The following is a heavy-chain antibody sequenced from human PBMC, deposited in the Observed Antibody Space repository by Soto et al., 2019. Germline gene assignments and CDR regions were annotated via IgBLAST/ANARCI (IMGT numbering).Heavy chain of an antibody. D-gene: IGHD5-18*01. CDR1: GFSFSSYW. Sequence: GGSLRLSCAASGFSFSSYWMHWVRQAPGKGLVWVSRINSDGSSTSYADSVKGRFTISRDNAKNTLYLQMNSLRAEDTAVYYCARIQKGLPGLGYWGQGTLVTVSS. J-gene: IGHJ4*02. CDR3: ARIQKGLPGLGY. V-gene: IGHV3-74*01. CDR2: INSDGSST.